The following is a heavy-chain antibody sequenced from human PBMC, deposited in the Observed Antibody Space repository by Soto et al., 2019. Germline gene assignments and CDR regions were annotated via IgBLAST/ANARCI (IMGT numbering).Heavy chain of an antibody. J-gene: IGHJ4*02. CDR1: GFTVSSNY. CDR2: ISWNSGSI. Sequence: PGGSLRLSCAASGFTVSSNYMSWVRQAPGKGLEWVSVISWNSGSIGYADSVRGRFTISRDNAKNSLYLQMNSLRAEDTALYYCAKDSSSSWYRDFDYWGQGTLVTVSS. V-gene: IGHV3-9*01. D-gene: IGHD6-13*01. CDR3: AKDSSSSWYRDFDY.